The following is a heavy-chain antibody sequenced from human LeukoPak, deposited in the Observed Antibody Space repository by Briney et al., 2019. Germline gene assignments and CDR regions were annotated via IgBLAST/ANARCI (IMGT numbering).Heavy chain of an antibody. V-gene: IGHV3-21*01. J-gene: IGHJ6*02. CDR1: GFTFSSYS. CDR2: ISSISSYI. CDR3: ARSCGGDCYDGMDV. Sequence: GGSLRLSCAASGFTFSSYSMNWVRQAPGKGLEWVSSISSISSYIYYADSVKGRFTISTDNAKKSLYLQMNSLRAEDTAVYYCARSCGGDCYDGMDVWGQGTTVTVSS. D-gene: IGHD2-21*02.